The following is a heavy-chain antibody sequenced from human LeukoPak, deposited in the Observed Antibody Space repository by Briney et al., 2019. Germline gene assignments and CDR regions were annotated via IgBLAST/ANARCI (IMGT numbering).Heavy chain of an antibody. V-gene: IGHV4-61*02. CDR1: GDSMNSGSYY. CDR2: IYTSGTT. CDR3: ARDPWFYYESSGYSQA. J-gene: IGHJ4*02. D-gene: IGHD3-22*01. Sequence: SETLSLTCTVSGDSMNSGSYYWSWIRQPAGKGLEWIGRIYTSGTTNYNPSLKSRVTISVDTSKNQLSLKLSSVTAADTAVYYCARDPWFYYESSGYSQAWGQGILVTVSS.